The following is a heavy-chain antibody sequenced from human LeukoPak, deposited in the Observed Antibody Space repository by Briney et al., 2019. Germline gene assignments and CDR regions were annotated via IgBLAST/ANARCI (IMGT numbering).Heavy chain of an antibody. V-gene: IGHV1-2*02. D-gene: IGHD2-2*01. CDR3: ARRVVPTAFSWFDP. CDR2: INPNSGGT. CDR1: GGTFSSYA. J-gene: IGHJ5*02. Sequence: GSSVKVTCKASGGTFSSYAISWVRQAPGQGLEWMGWINPNSGGTNYAQKFQGRVTMTRDASISTVYMELSSLRSDDTAVYFCARRVVPTAFSWFDPWGQGTLVTVSP.